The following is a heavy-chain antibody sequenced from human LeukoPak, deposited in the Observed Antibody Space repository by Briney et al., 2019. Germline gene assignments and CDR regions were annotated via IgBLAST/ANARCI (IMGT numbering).Heavy chain of an antibody. D-gene: IGHD3-16*01. CDR2: INHSGST. V-gene: IGHV4-34*01. CDR3: ARDRDRGGGIDV. J-gene: IGHJ6*02. Sequence: SETLSLTCAVYGGSFSGYYWSWIRQPPGKGLEWIGEINHSGSTNYNPSLKSRVTISVDTSKNQFSLKLSSVTAADTAVYYCARDRDRGGGIDVWGQGTTVTVSS. CDR1: GGSFSGYY.